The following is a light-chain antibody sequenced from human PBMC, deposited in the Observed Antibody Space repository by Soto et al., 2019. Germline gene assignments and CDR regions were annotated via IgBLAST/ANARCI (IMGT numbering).Light chain of an antibody. J-gene: IGKJ2*01. CDR2: DAA. CDR3: QYDSS. V-gene: IGKV1-5*01. Sequence: DIQMTQSPSTLSASVGDRVTITCRAGQSVSIWLAWYQQKPGKAPRLLIYDAASLKTGVPSRFSGSGSGTNFTLTISSLQPDDFATYYCQYDSSFGQGTKGDIK. CDR1: QSVSIW.